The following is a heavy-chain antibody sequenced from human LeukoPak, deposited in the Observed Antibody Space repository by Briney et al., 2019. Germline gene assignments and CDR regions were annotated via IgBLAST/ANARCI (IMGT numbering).Heavy chain of an antibody. J-gene: IGHJ4*02. V-gene: IGHV3-74*01. Sequence: GGSLRLSCAASGFTFSSYAMSWVRQAPGKGLEWVSRIKFDESATNYADSVKGRFTISRDNDRNTVYLQMDSLGGEDTAVYYCARGGRGTYLNDYWGQGTLVTVSS. CDR3: ARGGRGTYLNDY. CDR2: IKFDESAT. D-gene: IGHD1-26*01. CDR1: GFTFSSYA.